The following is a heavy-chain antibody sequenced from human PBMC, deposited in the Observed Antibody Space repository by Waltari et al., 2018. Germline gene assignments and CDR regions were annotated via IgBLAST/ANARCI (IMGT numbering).Heavy chain of an antibody. J-gene: IGHJ6*02. V-gene: IGHV3-23*01. D-gene: IGHD3-10*01. CDR1: GFTLTRYT. CDR3: AKDEGNRRAPTFGMDV. Sequence: EMQLLASGGGLAQPGGSVRVSCDASGFTLTRYTLNWVRQAPGGGLGWLSLLSGSGLIDYADSVKGRFTISRDTSKNTVYLQMDSLRAEDTAVYYCAKDEGNRRAPTFGMDVWGRGTTVIVS. CDR2: LSGSGLI.